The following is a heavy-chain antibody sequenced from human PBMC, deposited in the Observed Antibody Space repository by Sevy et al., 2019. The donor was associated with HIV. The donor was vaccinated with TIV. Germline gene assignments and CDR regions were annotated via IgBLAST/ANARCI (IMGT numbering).Heavy chain of an antibody. V-gene: IGHV1-2*02. CDR2: INPNSGGT. D-gene: IGHD6-13*01. CDR3: ARAKAGSLSSGSCCRAFDI. J-gene: IGHJ3*02. CDR1: GYTFTGYY. Sequence: ASVKVSCKASGYTFTGYYMHWVRQAPGQGLEWMGWINPNSGGTNYAQKFQGRVTMTRDTSISTAHMEPSRLRSDDTAVYYGARAKAGSLSSGSCCRAFDIWGQGTMVTVSS.